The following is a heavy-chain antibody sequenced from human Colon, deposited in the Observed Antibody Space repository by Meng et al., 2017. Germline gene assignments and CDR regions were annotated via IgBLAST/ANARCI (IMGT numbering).Heavy chain of an antibody. D-gene: IGHD1-1*01. CDR1: GDSISSDIW. CDR3: GRDQGRQLINH. J-gene: IGHJ4*02. CDR2: VYHRGDT. Sequence: QVLLQESGPGLVKPSGTLPLTCIVSGDSISSDIWWSWVRQPPGKGLEWIGEVYHRGDTNYNPSLKSRVVISVDRSKNQFSLNLSSVTAADTAVYYCGRDQGRQLINHWGQGTLVTVSS. V-gene: IGHV4-4*02.